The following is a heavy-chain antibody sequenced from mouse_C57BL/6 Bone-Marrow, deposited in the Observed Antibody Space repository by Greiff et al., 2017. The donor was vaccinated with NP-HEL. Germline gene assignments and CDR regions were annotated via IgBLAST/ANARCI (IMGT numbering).Heavy chain of an antibody. CDR2: INPYNGDT. J-gene: IGHJ1*03. CDR3: ARLGDGYLYWYFDV. Sequence: VQLQQSGPELVKPGDSVKISCKASGYSFTGYFMNWVMQSHGKSLEWIGRINPYNGDTFYNQKFKGKATLTVDKSSSTANMELRSLTSEDSAVYYCARLGDGYLYWYFDVWGTGTTVTVSS. CDR1: GYSFTGYF. D-gene: IGHD2-3*01. V-gene: IGHV1-20*01.